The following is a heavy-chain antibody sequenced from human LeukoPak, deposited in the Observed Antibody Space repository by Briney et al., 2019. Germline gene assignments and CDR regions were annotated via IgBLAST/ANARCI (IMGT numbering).Heavy chain of an antibody. CDR2: ITGSGDTI. CDR1: GFIFSSYW. V-gene: IGHV3-48*03. J-gene: IGHJ4*02. CDR3: ARERTTIVSGTTIGAY. D-gene: IGHD2/OR15-2a*01. Sequence: GGSLRLSCGASGFIFSSYWMAWVRQAPGKGLEWISYITGSGDTIYCADSVKSRFTISRDNAKNSLFLQIDSLTADDTAVYYCARERTTIVSGTTIGAYWGQGTLVTVSS.